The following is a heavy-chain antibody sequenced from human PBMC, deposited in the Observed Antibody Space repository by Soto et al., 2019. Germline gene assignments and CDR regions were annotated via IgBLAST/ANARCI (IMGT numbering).Heavy chain of an antibody. V-gene: IGHV3-23*01. CDR2: ISGSGGST. CDR3: ARDHSSGYFDY. CDR1: GFTFSSYA. J-gene: IGHJ4*02. D-gene: IGHD6-19*01. Sequence: PGGSLRLSCAASGFTFSSYAMSWVRQAPGKGLEWVSAISGSGGSTYYADSVKGRFTISRDNAKNSLYLQMNSLRAEDTAVYYCARDHSSGYFDYWGQGTLVTVSS.